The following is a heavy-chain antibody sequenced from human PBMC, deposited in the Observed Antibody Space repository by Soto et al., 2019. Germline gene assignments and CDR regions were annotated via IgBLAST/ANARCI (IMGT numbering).Heavy chain of an antibody. CDR3: ARDQDVWSGYWAGFDP. CDR1: GFTFSSYS. D-gene: IGHD3-3*01. V-gene: IGHV3-48*01. Sequence: SGGGLVQPGGSLRLSCAASGFTFSSYSMNWVRQAPGKGLEWVSYISSSSSTIYYADSVKGRFTISRDNAKNSLYLQMNSLRAEDTAVYYCARDQDVWSGYWAGFDPWGQGTLVTVSS. CDR2: ISSSSSTI. J-gene: IGHJ5*02.